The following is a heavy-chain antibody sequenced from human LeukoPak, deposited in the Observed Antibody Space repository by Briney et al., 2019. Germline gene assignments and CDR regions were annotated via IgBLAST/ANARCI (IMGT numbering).Heavy chain of an antibody. CDR3: ARAPQGDFWSGYHNHNWFDP. CDR1: GYTFTSYA. J-gene: IGHJ5*02. D-gene: IGHD3-3*01. Sequence: ASVKVSCKASGYTFTSYAMHWVRQAPGQRLEWMGWINAGNGNTKYSQKFQGRVTITRDTSASTAYMELSSLRSEDTAVYYCARAPQGDFWSGYHNHNWFDPWGQGTLVTVSS. V-gene: IGHV1-3*01. CDR2: INAGNGNT.